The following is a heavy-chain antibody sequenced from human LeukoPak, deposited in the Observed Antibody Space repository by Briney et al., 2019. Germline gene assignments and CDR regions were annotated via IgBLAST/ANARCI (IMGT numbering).Heavy chain of an antibody. Sequence: SETLSLTCTVSGGSINGYYWTWLRQPPGKGLEWIGYIYYIGSTKYNPSLTGRVTISVDSSKNQFSLRLSSVTAADTAFYFCARTTLLGTQDYWGRGTLVTVSS. D-gene: IGHD1-1*01. J-gene: IGHJ4*02. V-gene: IGHV4-59*01. CDR1: GGSINGYY. CDR3: ARTTLLGTQDY. CDR2: IYYIGST.